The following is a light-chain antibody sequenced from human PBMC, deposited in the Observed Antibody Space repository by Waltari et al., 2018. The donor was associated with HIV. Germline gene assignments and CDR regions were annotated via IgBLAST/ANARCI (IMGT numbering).Light chain of an antibody. Sequence: QSALTQPASVSGSPGQSITISCTGTSSDVGSYNLVSWYQHPPGKAPKLMIYEVSKRPSVVSNRFSGSKSGNTASLTISGLQAEDEADYYCCSYAGSSTFYVFGTGTKVTVL. CDR3: CSYAGSSTFYV. CDR1: SSDVGSYNL. J-gene: IGLJ1*01. V-gene: IGLV2-23*02. CDR2: EVS.